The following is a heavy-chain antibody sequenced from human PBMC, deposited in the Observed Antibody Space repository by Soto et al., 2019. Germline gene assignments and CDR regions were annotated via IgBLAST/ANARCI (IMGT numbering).Heavy chain of an antibody. Sequence: ETLSLTCTVSGGSISSSSYYWGWIRQPPGKGLEWIGYIYYSGSTNYNPSLKSRVTISVDTSKNQFSLKLSSVTAADTAVYYCAREGTAGMEVWGKGTTVTVSS. CDR3: AREGTAGMEV. CDR2: IYYSGST. CDR1: GGSISSSSYY. V-gene: IGHV4-61*01. D-gene: IGHD1-1*01. J-gene: IGHJ6*04.